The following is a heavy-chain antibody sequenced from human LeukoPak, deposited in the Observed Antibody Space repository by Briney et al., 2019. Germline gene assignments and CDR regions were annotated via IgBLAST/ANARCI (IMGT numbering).Heavy chain of an antibody. CDR1: GFTFSSYW. Sequence: GGSLRLSCAASGFTFSSYWMHWVRQAPGKGLVWVSRIKTDGSITSYADSVKDRFTISRDNAKNTLYVQMNSLRVEDTAVYYCAREVNHDFWSARLSLGSGYYYMDVWGKGTTVTVSS. CDR3: AREVNHDFWSARLSLGSGYYYMDV. V-gene: IGHV3-74*01. J-gene: IGHJ6*03. D-gene: IGHD3-3*01. CDR2: IKTDGSIT.